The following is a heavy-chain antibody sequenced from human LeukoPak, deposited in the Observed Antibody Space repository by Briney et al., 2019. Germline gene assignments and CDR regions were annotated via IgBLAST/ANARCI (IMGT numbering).Heavy chain of an antibody. CDR2: ISGSGGST. J-gene: IGHJ4*02. V-gene: IGHV3-23*01. Sequence: GGSLRLSCAASGFTFSSYAMSWVRQAPGKGLEWVSAISGSGGSTYYADSVKGRFTISRDNSKNTLYLQMNSLRAEDTAVYYCAKNVPRFDWFLPGSVYWGQGTLVTVSS. D-gene: IGHD3-9*01. CDR3: AKNVPRFDWFLPGSVY. CDR1: GFTFSSYA.